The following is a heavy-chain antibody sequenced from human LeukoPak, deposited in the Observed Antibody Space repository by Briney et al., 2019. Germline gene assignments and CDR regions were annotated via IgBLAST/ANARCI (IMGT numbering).Heavy chain of an antibody. V-gene: IGHV4-4*02. Sequence: KASGTLSLTCAVSGGSISSSNWWSWVRQSPGKGLEWIGEVFHSGSANYNPSLKSRVTILVDKSKNQFSLKLSSVTAADTAVYYCATLGFSSGYYYYFDHWGQGTLVTVSS. CDR3: ATLGFSSGYYYYFDH. CDR1: GGSISSSNW. D-gene: IGHD3-22*01. CDR2: VFHSGSA. J-gene: IGHJ4*02.